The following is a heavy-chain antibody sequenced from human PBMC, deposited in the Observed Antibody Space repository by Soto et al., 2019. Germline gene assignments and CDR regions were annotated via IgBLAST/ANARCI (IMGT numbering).Heavy chain of an antibody. V-gene: IGHV3-74*01. J-gene: IGHJ4*02. CDR3: VRGGADILTGPLDY. D-gene: IGHD3-9*01. Sequence: EVQLVESGGGLVQPGGSLRLSCVASGFIFGNYWMHWVRQAPGKGLVWVSRIKSGEVGISYADSVKGRFTISRDNAKNTLYLQMNSLRVEDTAVYYCVRGGADILTGPLDYWGQGTLVTVSS. CDR1: GFIFGNYW. CDR2: IKSGEVGI.